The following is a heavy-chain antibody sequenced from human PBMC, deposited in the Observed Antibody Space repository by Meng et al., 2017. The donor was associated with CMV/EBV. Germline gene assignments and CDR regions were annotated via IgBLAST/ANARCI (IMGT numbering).Heavy chain of an antibody. CDR2: ISWDGGST. Sequence: GESLKISCAASGFTFDDYAMHWVRQAPGKGLEWVSLISWDGGSTYYADSVKGRFTISRDNAKNTLYLQMNSLRAEDTALYYCARDGDYSNSLPTKFDPWGQGTLVTVSS. CDR3: ARDGDYSNSLPTKFDP. D-gene: IGHD6-6*01. CDR1: GFTFDDYA. J-gene: IGHJ5*02. V-gene: IGHV3-43D*03.